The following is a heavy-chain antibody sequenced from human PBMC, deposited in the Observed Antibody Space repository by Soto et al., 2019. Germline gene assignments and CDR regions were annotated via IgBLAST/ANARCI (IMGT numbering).Heavy chain of an antibody. CDR2: IDTSGSST. D-gene: IGHD6-13*01. Sequence: GALRLSCEASGFIFTNFWMHWVRQVPGKGLVWVSRIDTSGSSTSYADSVKGRFTISRDNAKSTVSLQMNSLRAEDTGVYYCAKDSWYFDLWSQGSLVTVS. CDR3: AKDSWYFDL. J-gene: IGHJ4*02. V-gene: IGHV3-74*01. CDR1: GFIFTNFW.